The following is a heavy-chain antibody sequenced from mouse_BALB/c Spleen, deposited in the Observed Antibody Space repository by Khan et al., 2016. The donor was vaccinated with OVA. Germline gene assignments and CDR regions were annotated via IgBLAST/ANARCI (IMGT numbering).Heavy chain of an antibody. D-gene: IGHD1-1*01. CDR3: TRSSYYGSSWYFDV. CDR2: FNPGNSDS. CDR1: GYTFTSFW. V-gene: IGHV1-5*01. J-gene: IGHJ1*01. Sequence: VQLQQSGTELARPGTSVKMSCRASGYTFTSFWMHWVQQRPGQGLEWIGAFNPGNSDSIYNQKFKGKAKLTAVTSASAAYMEVSSLTNEDSAVYYCTRSSYYGSSWYFDVWGAGTTVTVSS.